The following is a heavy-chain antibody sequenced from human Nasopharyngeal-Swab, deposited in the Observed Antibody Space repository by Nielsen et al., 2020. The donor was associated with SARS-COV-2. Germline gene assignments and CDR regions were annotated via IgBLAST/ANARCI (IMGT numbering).Heavy chain of an antibody. V-gene: IGHV3-23*01. D-gene: IGHD3-16*01. Sequence: GGSLRLSCAASGFTFSRYAMSWVRQAPGKGLEWVSAISGSGGSTYYADSVKGRFTISRDNSKNTLYLQMNSLRAEDTAVYYCAKRPTGSTFGDWGQGTLVTVSS. CDR2: ISGSGGST. CDR3: AKRPTGSTFGD. J-gene: IGHJ4*02. CDR1: GFTFSRYA.